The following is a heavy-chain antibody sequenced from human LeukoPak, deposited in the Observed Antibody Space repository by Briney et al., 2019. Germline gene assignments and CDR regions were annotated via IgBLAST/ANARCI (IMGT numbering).Heavy chain of an antibody. CDR1: GLTFSSYP. V-gene: IGHV3-7*03. CDR3: ARGGGLDV. CDR2: INHNGNVN. D-gene: IGHD3-16*01. Sequence: GGSLRLSCAASGLTFSSYPMHWVRQAPGEGLEWVASINHNGNVNYYVDSVKGRFTISRDNAKNSLYLQMSNLRAKDTAVYFCARGGGLDVWGQGATVTVSS. J-gene: IGHJ6*02.